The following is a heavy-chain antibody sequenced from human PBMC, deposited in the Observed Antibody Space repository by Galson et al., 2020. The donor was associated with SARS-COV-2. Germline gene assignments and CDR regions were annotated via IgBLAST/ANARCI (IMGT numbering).Heavy chain of an antibody. CDR3: ARDSYGSGNDYYYYGLDV. J-gene: IGHJ6*02. D-gene: IGHD3-10*01. CDR1: GFSVSTNY. V-gene: IGHV3-53*04. Sequence: GGSLRLSCAASGFSVSTNYMTWVRQAPGKGLEWVSVIHRGGTTYYSDSVKGRFTISRHNSKNTLYLQMNSLRAEDTAVYYCARDSYGSGNDYYYYGLDVWGQGTTVTVSS. CDR2: IHRGGTT.